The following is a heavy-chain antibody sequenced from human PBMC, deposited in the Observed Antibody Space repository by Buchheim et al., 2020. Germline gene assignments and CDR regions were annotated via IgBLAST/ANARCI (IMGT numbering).Heavy chain of an antibody. CDR3: AREGRYFAMILFDY. D-gene: IGHD3-22*01. Sequence: EVQLVESGGGLVQPGGSLRLSCAASGFTFSSYEMNWVRQAPGKGLEWVAYIRSSGSTIYYADSVKGRFTISRDNAKNSLYLQMNSLRAGDTAVYYCAREGRYFAMILFDYWGQGTL. V-gene: IGHV3-48*03. J-gene: IGHJ4*02. CDR2: IRSSGSTI. CDR1: GFTFSSYE.